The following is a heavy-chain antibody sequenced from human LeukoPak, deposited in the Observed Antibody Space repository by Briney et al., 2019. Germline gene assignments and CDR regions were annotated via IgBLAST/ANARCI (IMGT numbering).Heavy chain of an antibody. CDR3: ARDSGSDY. CDR1: GFTFSNYE. D-gene: IGHD3-10*01. CDR2: ISISGSST. Sequence: GSLRLSCAASGFTFSNYEFNWVRQAPGRGLEWVSYISISGSSTSYADSVKGRFTISRDNAKNSLIMEMNSLRAEDTAVYYCARDSGSDYWGQGTLVTVSS. J-gene: IGHJ4*02. V-gene: IGHV3-48*03.